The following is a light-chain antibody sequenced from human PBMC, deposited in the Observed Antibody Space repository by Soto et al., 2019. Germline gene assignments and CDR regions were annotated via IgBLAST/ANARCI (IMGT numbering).Light chain of an antibody. Sequence: IVLTQSPATLSLSPGKRATLSCRASQNISNYLIWYQQKPGQDPRLLIYDVSNRATGIPARFSGSGSGTDFTLTISSLEPEDCAVYYCQQRSSWPRTFGQGTKVDIK. V-gene: IGKV3-11*01. CDR2: DVS. CDR1: QNISNY. CDR3: QQRSSWPRT. J-gene: IGKJ1*01.